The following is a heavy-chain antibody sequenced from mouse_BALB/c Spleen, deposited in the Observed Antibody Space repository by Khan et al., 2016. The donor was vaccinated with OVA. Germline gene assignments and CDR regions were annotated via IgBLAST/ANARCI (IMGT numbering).Heavy chain of an antibody. CDR1: GYTLTSYW. CDR2: INPSNGRT. J-gene: IGHJ2*01. CDR3: ARLLVNFDY. Sequence: VKLLESGAELVNPGASVNLSCKASGYTLTSYWMHWVKQRPGQGLEWIGEINPSNGRTKYNEKFKSKATLTVDKSSSTAYMQLSSLASEDSAVCYSARLLVNFDYWGQGTTLTVSS. D-gene: IGHD2-1*01. V-gene: IGHV1S81*02.